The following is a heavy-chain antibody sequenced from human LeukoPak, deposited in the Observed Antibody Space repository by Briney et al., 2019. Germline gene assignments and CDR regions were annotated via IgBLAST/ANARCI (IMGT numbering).Heavy chain of an antibody. CDR1: GGTFSIYA. V-gene: IGHV1-69*13. D-gene: IGHD2-8*01. J-gene: IGHJ4*02. Sequence: SVKVSCKASGGTFSIYAISWVRQAPGQGLEWMGGIIPIFGTANYAQKFQGRVTITADESTSTAYMELSSLRSEDTAVYYCARGDCTNGVCYYYFDYWGQGTLVTVSS. CDR3: ARGDCTNGVCYYYFDY. CDR2: IIPIFGTA.